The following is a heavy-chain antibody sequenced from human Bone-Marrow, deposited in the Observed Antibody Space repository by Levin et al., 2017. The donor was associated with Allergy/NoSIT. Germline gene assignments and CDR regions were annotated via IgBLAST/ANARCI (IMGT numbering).Heavy chain of an antibody. CDR2: ISYGGTIT. J-gene: IGHJ4*02. CDR3: ATSPGGDY. Sequence: GGSLRLSCAASGFTFSSYAMHWVRQAPGKGLEWVAVISYGGTITHYVDSVKGRFTISRDNSENTLDLQMNSLRPEDTAVYYCATSPGGDYWGQGTLVTVSS. D-gene: IGHD2-2*01. V-gene: IGHV3-30-3*01. CDR1: GFTFSSYA.